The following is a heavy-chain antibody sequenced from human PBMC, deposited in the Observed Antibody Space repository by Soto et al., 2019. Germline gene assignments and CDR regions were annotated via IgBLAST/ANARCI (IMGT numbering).Heavy chain of an antibody. V-gene: IGHV3-21*01. Sequence: GGSLRLSCAASGFTFSSYSMNWVRQAPGKGLEWVSSISSSRSYIYYADSVEGRFTISRDNAKNSLYLQMNSLRAEDTAVYYGARARIAVEIWGPGTLVTVPS. CDR1: GFTFSSYS. CDR2: ISSSRSYI. J-gene: IGHJ4*02. CDR3: ARARIAVEI. D-gene: IGHD6-19*01.